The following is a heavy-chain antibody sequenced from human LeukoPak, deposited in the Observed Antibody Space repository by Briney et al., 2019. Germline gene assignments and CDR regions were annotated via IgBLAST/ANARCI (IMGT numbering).Heavy chain of an antibody. V-gene: IGHV4-59*01. CDR3: ARASDRLQPPDY. J-gene: IGHJ4*02. Sequence: SETLSLTCTVSGGSISNYYWTWIRQPPGKGLEWIGYIYYSGSTNYNPSLKSRVTMSVDTSKNQFSLKLSSVTAADTAMYYCARASDRLQPPDYWGQGTLVTVSS. D-gene: IGHD4-11*01. CDR2: IYYSGST. CDR1: GGSISNYY.